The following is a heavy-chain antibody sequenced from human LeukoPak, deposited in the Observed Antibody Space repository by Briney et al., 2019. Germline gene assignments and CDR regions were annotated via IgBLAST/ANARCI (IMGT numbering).Heavy chain of an antibody. Sequence: PGGSLRLSCAASGFTFSNYAMSWVRQAPGKGLEWVSAISGSGDSTYYADSVKGRFTISRDNSKNTLYLQMNSLRAEDTAVYYCARARGYGSGNFDYWGQGTLVTVSS. D-gene: IGHD3-10*01. CDR1: GFTFSNYA. J-gene: IGHJ4*02. V-gene: IGHV3-23*01. CDR3: ARARGYGSGNFDY. CDR2: ISGSGDST.